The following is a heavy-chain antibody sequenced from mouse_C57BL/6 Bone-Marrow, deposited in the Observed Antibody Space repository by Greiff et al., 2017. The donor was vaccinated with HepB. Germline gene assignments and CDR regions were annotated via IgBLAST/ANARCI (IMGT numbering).Heavy chain of an antibody. Sequence: EVKLQQSGAELVKPGASVKLSCTASGFNIKDYYMHWVKQRTEQGLEWIGRIDPEDGETKYAPKFQGKATITADTSSNTAYLQLSSLTSEDTAVYYCAEGIYGNYLYYAMDYWGQGTSVTVSS. J-gene: IGHJ4*01. CDR2: IDPEDGET. V-gene: IGHV14-2*01. CDR1: GFNIKDYY. CDR3: AEGIYGNYLYYAMDY. D-gene: IGHD2-1*01.